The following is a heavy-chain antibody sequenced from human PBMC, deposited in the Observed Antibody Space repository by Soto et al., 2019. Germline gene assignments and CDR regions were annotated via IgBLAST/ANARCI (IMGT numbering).Heavy chain of an antibody. CDR3: ARANRDDSGSAASYYYSGLDV. V-gene: IGHV3-23*01. D-gene: IGHD3-10*01. CDR1: GFILSSYA. J-gene: IGHJ6*02. Sequence: DVQLLESGGDLVQPGGSLRLSCTASGFILSSYAMSWVRQAPGKGLEWVSSVSAGGDMQYNSDSVKGRFTISRDNSNNAVFLQVNSVRIEDAALYHCARANRDDSGSAASYYYSGLDVWSQGTTVTIS. CDR2: VSAGGDMQ.